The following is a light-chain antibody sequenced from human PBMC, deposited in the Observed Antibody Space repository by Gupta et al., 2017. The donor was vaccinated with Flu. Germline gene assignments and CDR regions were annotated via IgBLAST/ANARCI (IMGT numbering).Light chain of an antibody. CDR1: SSDIGGYNS. CDR3: SSSKNPNTRGL. Sequence: ITISCTGTSSDIGGYNSVSWYQQYPGKDPKLVMCEVSNRPSGVPARFSGSKSGKTASLNISGLQAEDEADYYCSSSKNPNTRGLFGGGTHLTVL. J-gene: IGLJ2*01. V-gene: IGLV2-14*01. CDR2: EVS.